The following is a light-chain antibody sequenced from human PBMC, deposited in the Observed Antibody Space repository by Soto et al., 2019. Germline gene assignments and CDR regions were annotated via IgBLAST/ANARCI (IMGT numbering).Light chain of an antibody. J-gene: IGKJ3*01. CDR3: QSSGDSRFT. V-gene: IGKV3-20*01. CDR1: QNVISTY. CDR2: GPS. Sequence: EIVLTQSPGTLSLSLGERATLSCRASQNVISTYLAWYQQKPGQAPRLLIYGPSTRATGIPARFSGSESGTDFSLTISSLESEDSAVYFCQSSGDSRFTFGPGTRVDIK.